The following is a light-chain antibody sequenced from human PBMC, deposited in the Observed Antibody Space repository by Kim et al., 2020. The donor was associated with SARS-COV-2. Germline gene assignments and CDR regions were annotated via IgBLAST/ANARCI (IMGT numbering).Light chain of an antibody. CDR3: QAWDGGTAG. CDR1: NLGDKY. J-gene: IGLJ3*02. Sequence: SYELTQPPSVSVSPGQTASITCSGDNLGDKYACWYQQKPGQSPVLVIYQDSKRPSGIPERFSGSNSGNTATLTISGPQAMDEADFYCQAWDGGTAGFGGG. V-gene: IGLV3-1*01. CDR2: QDS.